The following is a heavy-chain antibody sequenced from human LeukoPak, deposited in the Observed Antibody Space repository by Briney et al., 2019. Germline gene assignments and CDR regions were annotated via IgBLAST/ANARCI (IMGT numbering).Heavy chain of an antibody. V-gene: IGHV4-59*08. CDR1: GGSISGYY. CDR2: IYYSGGT. Sequence: SETLSLTCTVSGGSISGYYWSWIRQPPGKRLEWIGYIYYSGGTNYNPSLKSRITISINTSKNQFSLKLNSVTAADTAVYYCARLRNRYDTSGYYPFDCWGQGTLVTVST. J-gene: IGHJ4*02. D-gene: IGHD3-22*01. CDR3: ARLRNRYDTSGYYPFDC.